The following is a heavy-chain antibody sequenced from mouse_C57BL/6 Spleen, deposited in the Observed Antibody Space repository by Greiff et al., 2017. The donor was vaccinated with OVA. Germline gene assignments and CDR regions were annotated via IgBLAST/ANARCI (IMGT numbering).Heavy chain of an antibody. Sequence: QVQLQQPGAELVKPGASVKMSCKASGYTFTSSWITWVKQRPGQGLEWIGDIYPGSGSTNYNEKFKSKATLTVDTSSSTAYMQLSSLTSEDSAVYYCASYDGYYGSAMDYWGQGTSVTVSS. CDR3: ASYDGYYGSAMDY. CDR1: GYTFTSSW. J-gene: IGHJ4*01. D-gene: IGHD2-3*01. V-gene: IGHV1-55*01. CDR2: IYPGSGST.